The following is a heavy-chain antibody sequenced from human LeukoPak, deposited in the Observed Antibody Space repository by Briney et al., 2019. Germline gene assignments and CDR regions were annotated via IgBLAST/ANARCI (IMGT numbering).Heavy chain of an antibody. CDR2: ISSSSSYI. Sequence: AGGSLRLSCAASGFTFSSYSMNWVRQAPGKGLEWVSSISSSSSYIYYADSVKGRFTISRDNAKNSLYLQMNSLRAEDTAVYYCARTVRGPAADLDYWRQGTLVTVSS. CDR1: GFTFSSYS. D-gene: IGHD3-10*01. V-gene: IGHV3-21*01. CDR3: ARTVRGPAADLDY. J-gene: IGHJ4*02.